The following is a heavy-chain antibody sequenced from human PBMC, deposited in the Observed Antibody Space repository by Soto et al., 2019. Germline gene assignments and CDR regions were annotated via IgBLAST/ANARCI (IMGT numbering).Heavy chain of an antibody. Sequence: PSETLSLTCTVSGGSISSGGYYWSWIRQHPGKGLEWIGYIYYSGSTYYNPSLKSRVTISVDTSKNQFSLKLSSVTAADTAVYYCARSDSSGYYRFDYWGQGTLVTVSS. CDR2: IYYSGST. CDR1: GGSISSGGYY. CDR3: ARSDSSGYYRFDY. V-gene: IGHV4-31*03. D-gene: IGHD3-22*01. J-gene: IGHJ4*02.